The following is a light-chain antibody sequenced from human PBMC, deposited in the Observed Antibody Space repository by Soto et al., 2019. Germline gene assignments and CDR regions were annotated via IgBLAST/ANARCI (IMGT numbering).Light chain of an antibody. CDR3: QQYSTSPWT. J-gene: IGKJ1*01. CDR2: WAS. Sequence: DIVMTQSPDSLAVSLGERATINCRSSQTIFYSSNRKDYLAWYQQKPGQPPRVLIYWASTRESGVPDRFSGSGSWSDFTLTISNLQAEDVAVYCCQQYSTSPWTFCQGTKVEIK. CDR1: QTIFYSSNRKDY. V-gene: IGKV4-1*01.